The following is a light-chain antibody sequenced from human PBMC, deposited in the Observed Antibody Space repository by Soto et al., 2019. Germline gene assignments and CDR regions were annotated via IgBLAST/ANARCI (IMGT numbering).Light chain of an antibody. CDR3: SSYTSSSTLV. CDR2: DVT. CDR1: TSDVGAYNY. V-gene: IGLV2-14*03. J-gene: IGLJ3*02. Sequence: QSALTRPASVSGSLGQSITISCTGTTSDVGAYNYVSWYQQHPGKAPQLVIYDVTNRPSGVSNRFSGSKSANTASLTISGLQAEDEADYYCSSYTSSSTLVFGGGTKLTVL.